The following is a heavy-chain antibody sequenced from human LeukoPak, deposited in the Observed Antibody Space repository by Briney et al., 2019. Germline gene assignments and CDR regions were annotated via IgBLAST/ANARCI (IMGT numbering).Heavy chain of an antibody. CDR1: GFTVSSNY. Sequence: GGSLRLSCAASGFTVSSNYMSWVRQAPGKGLEWVSVIYSGGSTYYADSVKGRFTISRDNSKNTLYLQMNSLRAEDTAVYYCARDIPRGGTAMVDYYYYYGMDVWGQGTTVTVSS. CDR2: IYSGGST. CDR3: ARDIPRGGTAMVDYYYYYGMDV. V-gene: IGHV3-66*01. J-gene: IGHJ6*02. D-gene: IGHD5-18*01.